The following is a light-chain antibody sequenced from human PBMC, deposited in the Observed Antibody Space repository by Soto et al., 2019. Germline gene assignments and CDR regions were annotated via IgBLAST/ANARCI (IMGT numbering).Light chain of an antibody. CDR2: GVS. J-gene: IGKJ2*01. CDR1: ESLFGF. V-gene: IGKV3-15*01. CDR3: QSYIDWPLA. Sequence: EIVLTQSPATLSVSPGDRVTLSCRASESLFGFLAWYQQKPGQAPRLLIYGVSTRATGIPARFSGGGSAPDFTLPISSLQSEDSAVYFCQSYIDWPLASGLGTRLEI.